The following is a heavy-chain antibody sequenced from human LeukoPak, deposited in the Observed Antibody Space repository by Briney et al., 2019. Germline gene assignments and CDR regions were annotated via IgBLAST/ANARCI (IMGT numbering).Heavy chain of an antibody. Sequence: GGSLRLSFAASGFTFSSYAMSWVRQAPGKGLEWVSAISGSGGSTYYADSVKGRFTISRDNSKNTLYLQMNSLRAEDTAVYYCAMGGIDYYDSSGLLDYWGQGTLVTVSS. V-gene: IGHV3-23*01. CDR1: GFTFSSYA. CDR2: ISGSGGST. J-gene: IGHJ4*02. D-gene: IGHD3-22*01. CDR3: AMGGIDYYDSSGLLDY.